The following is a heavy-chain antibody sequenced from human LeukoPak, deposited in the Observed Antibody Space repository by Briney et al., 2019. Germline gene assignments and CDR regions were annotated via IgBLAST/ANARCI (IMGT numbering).Heavy chain of an antibody. CDR1: GGSISSSDYY. CDR2: IYYSGST. V-gene: IGHV4-39*07. D-gene: IGHD2-15*01. CDR3: ARGDPSRYCSGGSCYSVQIWFDY. Sequence: SETLSLTCTVSGGSISSSDYYWGWIRQPPGKGLEWIGSIYYSGSTYYNPSLKSRVTISVDTSKNQFSLKLNSMTAADTAVYYCARGDPSRYCSGGSCYSVQIWFDYWGQGTLVTVSS. J-gene: IGHJ4*02.